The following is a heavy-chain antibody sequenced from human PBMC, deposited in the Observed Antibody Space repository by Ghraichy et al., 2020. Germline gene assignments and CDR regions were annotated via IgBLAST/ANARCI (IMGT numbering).Heavy chain of an antibody. CDR1: GGSISSSSYY. CDR3: ASYLPVEMATVYDY. J-gene: IGHJ4*02. Sequence: SETLSLTCTVSGGSISSSSYYWGWIRQPPGKGLEWIGSIYYSGSTYYNTSLKSRVTISVDTSENQFSLKLSSVTAADTAVYYCASYLPVEMATVYDYWGQGTLVTVSS. D-gene: IGHD5-24*01. V-gene: IGHV4-39*01. CDR2: IYYSGST.